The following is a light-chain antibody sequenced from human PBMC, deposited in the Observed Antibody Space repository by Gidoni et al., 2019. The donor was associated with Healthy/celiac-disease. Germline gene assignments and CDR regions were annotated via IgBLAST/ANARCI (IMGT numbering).Light chain of an antibody. CDR2: DAS. CDR3: QQYSNWPTVT. V-gene: IGKV3-15*01. J-gene: IGKJ2*01. CDR1: QSVSSN. Sequence: EIVMTQSPATLSVSPGERVTLCCRASQSVSSNLAWYQQKPGQAPRVLIYDASTRATGIPDRFSGSRCGTEFTLTISSLQSEDFAVYYCQQYSNWPTVTFGQGTKLEIK.